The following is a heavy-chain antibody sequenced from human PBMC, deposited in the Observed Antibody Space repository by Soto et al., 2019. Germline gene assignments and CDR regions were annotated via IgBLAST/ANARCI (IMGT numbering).Heavy chain of an antibody. Sequence: QVQLQESGPGLVKPSQTLSLTCTVSGGSISSSGFYWSWIRQHPGKGLEWIGYSYYSGSTYYNPSLKSRVTISVDTSKNKFSLKLSSVTAADTAVYYCARSAAGTWVYFDFWGQGTLVTGSS. J-gene: IGHJ4*02. CDR2: SYYSGST. V-gene: IGHV4-31*03. CDR3: ARSAAGTWVYFDF. CDR1: GGSISSSGFY. D-gene: IGHD6-13*01.